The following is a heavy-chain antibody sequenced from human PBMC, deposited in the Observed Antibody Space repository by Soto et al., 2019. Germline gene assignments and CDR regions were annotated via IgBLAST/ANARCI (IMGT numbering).Heavy chain of an antibody. CDR2: TYYRSKWYN. Sequence: KQSQTLSLTCAISGDSVSSNSAAWNWIRQSPSRGLEWLGRTYYRSKWYNDYAVSVKSRITINPDTSKNQFSLQLNSVTPEDTAVYYCARCWVANNWNSYYYYMDVWGKGTTVTVSS. V-gene: IGHV6-1*01. J-gene: IGHJ6*03. CDR3: ARCWVANNWNSYYYYMDV. CDR1: GDSVSSNSAA. D-gene: IGHD1-20*01.